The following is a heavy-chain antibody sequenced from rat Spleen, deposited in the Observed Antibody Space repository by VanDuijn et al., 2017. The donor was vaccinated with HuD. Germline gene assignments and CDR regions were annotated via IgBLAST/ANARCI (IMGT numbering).Heavy chain of an antibody. CDR3: TRGEETGIYYFDY. CDR1: GFSFSKYG. Sequence: EVQLVESGGGLVLPGRSLKLSCAASGFSFSKYGMQWIRQSPTKGLQWVAAITPSGITTHYRDSMKGRFTISRENAKSTLYLQMNSLRSEDTATYYCTRGEETGIYYFDYWGQGVMVTVSS. D-gene: IGHD1-4*01. V-gene: IGHV5-19*01. J-gene: IGHJ2*01. CDR2: ITPSGITT.